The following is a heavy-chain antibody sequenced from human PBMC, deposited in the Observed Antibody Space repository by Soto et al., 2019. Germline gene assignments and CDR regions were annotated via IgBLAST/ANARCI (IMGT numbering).Heavy chain of an antibody. Sequence: EVQLVESGGGLVQPGGSLRLSCATSGFSFSSYEMNWVRQAPGKGLEWVSYINYDGSRTDYPDSVKGRFTISRDNAKNSLYLQMNSLRVDDTAVHYCVRDRSATVPTSIDYWGHGTLVTVSS. V-gene: IGHV3-48*03. CDR3: VRDRSATVPTSIDY. J-gene: IGHJ4*01. CDR1: GFSFSSYE. D-gene: IGHD4-4*01. CDR2: INYDGSRT.